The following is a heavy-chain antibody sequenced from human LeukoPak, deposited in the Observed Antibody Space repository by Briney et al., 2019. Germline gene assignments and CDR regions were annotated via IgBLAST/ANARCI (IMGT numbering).Heavy chain of an antibody. V-gene: IGHV4-39*07. CDR2: ISHGGST. CDR1: GDSITSSSYY. D-gene: IGHD5/OR15-5a*01. CDR3: LNFIASTIMNY. Sequence: SETLSLTCTVSGDSITSSSYYWGWIRQPPGKGPEWIGTISHGGSTYYNPSLKSRVSISGDTSKTQFSLTLSSVTAADTAVYYCLNFIASTIMNYWGQGALVIVSS. J-gene: IGHJ4*02.